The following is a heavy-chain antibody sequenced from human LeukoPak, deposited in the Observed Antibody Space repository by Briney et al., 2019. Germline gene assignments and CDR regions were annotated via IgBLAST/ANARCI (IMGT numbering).Heavy chain of an antibody. Sequence: GASVKVSCKASGYTFTSYDINWVRQATGQGLEWMGWMNPNSGNTGYAQKFQGRVTMTRNTSISTAYMELSSLRSEDTAVYYCARVKVMTIFGVVTPLNYGMDVWGQGTTVTVSS. CDR3: ARVKVMTIFGVVTPLNYGMDV. CDR1: GYTFTSYD. D-gene: IGHD3-3*01. CDR2: MNPNSGNT. V-gene: IGHV1-8*01. J-gene: IGHJ6*02.